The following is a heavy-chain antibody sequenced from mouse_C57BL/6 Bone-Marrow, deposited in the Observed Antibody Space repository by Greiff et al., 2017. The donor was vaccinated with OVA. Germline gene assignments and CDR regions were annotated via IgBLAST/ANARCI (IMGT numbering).Heavy chain of an antibody. D-gene: IGHD2-3*01. CDR3: ARDDGYSFDV. J-gene: IGHJ1*03. V-gene: IGHV1-55*01. CDR1: GYTFTSYW. Sequence: QVHVKQSGAELVKPGASVKMSCKASGYTFTSYWITWVKQRPGQGLEWIGDIYPGSGSTNYNEKFKSKATLTVDTSSSTAYMQLSSLTSEDSAVYYCARDDGYSFDVWGTGTTVTVSS. CDR2: IYPGSGST.